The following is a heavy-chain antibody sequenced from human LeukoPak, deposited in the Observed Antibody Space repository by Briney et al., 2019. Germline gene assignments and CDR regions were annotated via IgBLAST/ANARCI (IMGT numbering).Heavy chain of an antibody. V-gene: IGHV1-69*05. Sequence: SVKVSCKASGGTFISYAISWVRQAPGQGLEWMGRIIPIFGTANYAQKFQGRVTITTDESTSTAYMELSSLRSEDTAVYCCARARTGYPYYYYMDVWGKGTTVTVSS. CDR1: GGTFISYA. J-gene: IGHJ6*03. D-gene: IGHD6-13*01. CDR2: IIPIFGTA. CDR3: ARARTGYPYYYYMDV.